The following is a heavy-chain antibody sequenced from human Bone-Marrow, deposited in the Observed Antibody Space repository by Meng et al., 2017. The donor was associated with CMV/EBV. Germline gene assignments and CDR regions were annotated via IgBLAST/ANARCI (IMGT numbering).Heavy chain of an antibody. CDR3: ARIDTAMDHDAFAI. J-gene: IGHJ3*02. CDR1: GGSVSSGSYY. V-gene: IGHV4-61*01. D-gene: IGHD5-18*01. Sequence: SETLSLTCTVSGGSVSSGSYYWSWIRQPPGKGLEWIGYIYYSGSTNYNPSLKSRVTISVDTSKNQFSLKLSSVTAADTAVYYCARIDTAMDHDAFAIWGQGTMVTVSS. CDR2: IYYSGST.